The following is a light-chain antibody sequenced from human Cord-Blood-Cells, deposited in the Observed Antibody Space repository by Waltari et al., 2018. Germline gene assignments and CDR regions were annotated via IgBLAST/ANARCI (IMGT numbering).Light chain of an antibody. CDR1: QSVSSSY. V-gene: IGKV3-20*01. Sequence: EIVLTQSPGTLSLSPGERATLSCRASQSVSSSYLALYQQKPGQAPRLLIYGASSRATGIPDRFSGSGSGTDFTLTISRLEPEDFAVYYCQQYGSSPQTFGGGTKVEIK. CDR2: GAS. CDR3: QQYGSSPQT. J-gene: IGKJ4*01.